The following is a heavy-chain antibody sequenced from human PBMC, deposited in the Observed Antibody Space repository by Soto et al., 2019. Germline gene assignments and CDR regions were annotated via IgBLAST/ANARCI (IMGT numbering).Heavy chain of an antibody. CDR3: ARVDTLTGYFDI. J-gene: IGHJ4*02. V-gene: IGHV1-18*04. CDR1: GYTFSNYG. CDR2: ISTYNDDT. D-gene: IGHD3-9*01. Sequence: QVQLVQSGAEVQKPGASVRVSCRAAGYTFSNYGVTWVRQAAGQALEWMGCISTYNDDTNYAQNLQGRITLTTDTSTSTAYMELRSLTLYDTALYFCARVDTLTGYFDIWGQGTLVTVSS.